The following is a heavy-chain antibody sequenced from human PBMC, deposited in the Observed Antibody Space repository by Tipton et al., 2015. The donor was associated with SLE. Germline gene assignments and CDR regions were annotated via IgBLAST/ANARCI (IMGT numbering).Heavy chain of an antibody. J-gene: IGHJ5*02. D-gene: IGHD6-19*01. V-gene: IGHV4-4*07. CDR2: IYTSGST. Sequence: LRLSCTVSGGSISSYYWSWIRQPAGKGLEWIGRIYTSGSTNYNPSLKSRVTMSVDTSKNQFSLKLSSVTAADTAVYYCARVTSSGWTESWFDPWGQGTLVTVSS. CDR1: GGSISSYY. CDR3: ARVTSSGWTESWFDP.